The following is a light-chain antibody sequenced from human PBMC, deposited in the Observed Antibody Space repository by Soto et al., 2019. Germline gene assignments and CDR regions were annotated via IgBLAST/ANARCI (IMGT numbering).Light chain of an antibody. CDR3: QQYDNLPLT. V-gene: IGKV1-33*01. Sequence: DTQMTQSPSSLSASGGDRVTITCQASQDIRNYLNWYQQKPGKAPKLLIYDASNLETGVPSRFSGSGSGTDFTFTISSLQPEDIATYFCQQYDNLPLTFGQGTKLEIK. CDR2: DAS. CDR1: QDIRNY. J-gene: IGKJ2*01.